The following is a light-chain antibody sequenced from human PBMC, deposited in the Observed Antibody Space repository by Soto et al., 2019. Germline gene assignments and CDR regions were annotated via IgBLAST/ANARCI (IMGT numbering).Light chain of an antibody. CDR3: AAWDDSLNAVG. CDR1: SSNIGGNT. Sequence: QSVLTQPPSASGTPGQRVTISCSGSSSNIGGNTVNWYQQLPGAAPKLLMYGNVQRPSGVPDRFSGSKSGTSASLAISGLQSEDEADYYCAAWDDSLNAVGFGGGTKVTVL. CDR2: GNV. V-gene: IGLV1-44*01. J-gene: IGLJ2*01.